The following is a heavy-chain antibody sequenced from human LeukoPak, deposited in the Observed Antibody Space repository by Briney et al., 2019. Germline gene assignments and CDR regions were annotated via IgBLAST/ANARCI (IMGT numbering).Heavy chain of an antibody. CDR2: ISYNGSP. D-gene: IGHD3-9*01. CDR1: GGTISNSY. V-gene: IGHV4-59*01. CDR3: ARDHWLLSSNTWYYYGMDV. J-gene: IGHJ6*02. Sequence: SETLSLTCTVSGGTISNSYWSWIRQPPGKGLEWIGYISYNGSPDYSPSLKSRVTISADTSNNQFSLILSSVTAADTAVYYCARDHWLLSSNTWYYYGMDVWGQGTTVTVSS.